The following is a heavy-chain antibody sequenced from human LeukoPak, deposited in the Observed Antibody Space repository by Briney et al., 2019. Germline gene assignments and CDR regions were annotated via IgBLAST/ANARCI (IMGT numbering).Heavy chain of an antibody. V-gene: IGHV1-69*04. CDR2: INPIFGIA. Sequence: ASVKVSCKASGGTFSSYAISWVRQAPGPGHEWMGRINPIFGIANYAQKFPGRVTITADKSTSTAYMELSSLRSEDTAVYYCARDPFDYWGQGTLVTVSS. CDR1: GGTFSSYA. CDR3: ARDPFDY. J-gene: IGHJ4*02.